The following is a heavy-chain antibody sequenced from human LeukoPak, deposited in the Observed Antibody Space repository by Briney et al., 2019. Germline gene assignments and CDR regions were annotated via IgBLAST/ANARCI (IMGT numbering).Heavy chain of an antibody. CDR2: INHSRST. CDR1: GGSFSGYY. Sequence: SETLSLTCAVYGGSFSGYYWSWIRQPPGKGLEWIGEINHSRSTNYNPSLKSRVTISVDTSKNQFSLKLSSVTAADTAVYYCARGPAAVVVVITTAYYYGMDVWGQGTTVTVSS. CDR3: ARGPAAVVVVITTAYYYGMDV. V-gene: IGHV4-34*01. D-gene: IGHD3-22*01. J-gene: IGHJ6*02.